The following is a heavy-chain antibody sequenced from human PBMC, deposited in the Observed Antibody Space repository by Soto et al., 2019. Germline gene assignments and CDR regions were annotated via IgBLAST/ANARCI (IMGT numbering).Heavy chain of an antibody. D-gene: IGHD1-26*01. V-gene: IGHV3-30-3*01. CDR2: ISYDGSNK. CDR3: ARDSGGRWELLDYYYYYGMDV. CDR1: GFTFSSYA. J-gene: IGHJ6*02. Sequence: GGSLRLSCAASGFTFSSYAMHWVRQAPGKGLEWVAVISYDGSNKYYADSVKGRFTISRDNSKNTLYLQMNSLRAEDTAVYYCARDSGGRWELLDYYYYYGMDVWGQGTTVTVSS.